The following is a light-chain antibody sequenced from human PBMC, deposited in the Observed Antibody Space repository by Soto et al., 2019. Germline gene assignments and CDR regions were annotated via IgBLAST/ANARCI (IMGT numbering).Light chain of an antibody. CDR3: QSYDSSLSGWV. CDR1: SSNIGAGYD. CDR2: GNS. Sequence: QSVLTQPPSVSGAPGQRVTISCTGSSSNIGAGYDVPWYQQLPGTAPKLLIYGNSNRPSGVPDRFSGAKSGTSASLAITGLRAEDEADDYCQSYDSSLSGWVFGGGTKLTVL. J-gene: IGLJ3*02. V-gene: IGLV1-40*01.